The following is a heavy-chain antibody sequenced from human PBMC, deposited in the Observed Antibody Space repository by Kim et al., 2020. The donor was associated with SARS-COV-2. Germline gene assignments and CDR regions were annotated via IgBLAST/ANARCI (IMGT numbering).Heavy chain of an antibody. Sequence: GGSLRLSCAASGFTFSSYSMNWVRQAPGKGLEWVSYISSSSSTIYYADSVKGRFTISRDNAKNSLYLQMNSLRDEDTAVYYCARDYYDSSGYITWGGPYYDYYGMDVWGQGTTVTVSS. CDR2: ISSSSSTI. CDR3: ARDYYDSSGYITWGGPYYDYYGMDV. V-gene: IGHV3-48*02. J-gene: IGHJ6*02. CDR1: GFTFSSYS. D-gene: IGHD3-22*01.